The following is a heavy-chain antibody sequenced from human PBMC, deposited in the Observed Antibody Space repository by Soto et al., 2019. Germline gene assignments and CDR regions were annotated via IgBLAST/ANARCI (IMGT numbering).Heavy chain of an antibody. V-gene: IGHV4-39*07. CDR3: ARRLTGYSAYVFSFAY. Sequence: QLQLQESGPGLVKPSETLSLICTVSGGSISSSGDFWGWIRQPPGKGLEWIGRIYFDGPTYHSPSLKSRVSISLDPPKNQFSLKVTSVTAADTAVYYCARRLTGYSAYVFSFAYWGQGALVTVSS. D-gene: IGHD5-12*01. CDR2: IYFDGPT. CDR1: GGSISSSGDF. J-gene: IGHJ4*02.